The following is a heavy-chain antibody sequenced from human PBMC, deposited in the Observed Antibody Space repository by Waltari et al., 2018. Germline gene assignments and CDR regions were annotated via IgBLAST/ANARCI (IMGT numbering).Heavy chain of an antibody. D-gene: IGHD6-13*01. Sequence: EVQVVESGGGLVQPGGSLRLSCAASGFTFSSSWMTWVRQAPGKGMEWGGNIKKDGIGTYYVDSVKDRFTISRDNTKNSLYLQMSSLRAEDTAVYYCAIGGVETSWYWRYWGQGTLVTVSS. J-gene: IGHJ4*02. CDR2: IKKDGIGT. CDR3: AIGGVETSWYWRY. CDR1: GFTFSSSW. V-gene: IGHV3-7*01.